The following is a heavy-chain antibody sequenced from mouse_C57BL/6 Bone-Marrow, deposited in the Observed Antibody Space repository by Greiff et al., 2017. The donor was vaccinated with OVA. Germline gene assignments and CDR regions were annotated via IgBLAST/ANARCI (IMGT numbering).Heavy chain of an antibody. V-gene: IGHV5-4*01. CDR2: ISDGGSYT. CDR1: GFTFSSYA. CDR3: ARDPFMITTAY. J-gene: IGHJ3*01. Sequence: EVNVVESGGGLVKPGGSLKLSCAASGFTFSSYAMSWVRQTPEKRLEWVATISDGGSYTYYPDNVKGRFTISRDNAKNNLYLQMSHLKSEDTAMYYCARDPFMITTAYWGQGTLVTVSA. D-gene: IGHD2-4*01.